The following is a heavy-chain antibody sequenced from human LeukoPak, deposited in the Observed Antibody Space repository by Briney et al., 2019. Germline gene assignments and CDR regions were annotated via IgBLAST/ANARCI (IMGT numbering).Heavy chain of an antibody. Sequence: PGGSLRLSCAASGFTFSDYYMSWIRQAPGKGLEWVSYISSSGSTIYYADSVKGRFTISRDNAKNSLYLQMNSLRAEDTAVYYCARDKNYYGSGSYYKFTAFDIWGQGTMVTVPS. CDR1: GFTFSDYY. CDR2: ISSSGSTI. V-gene: IGHV3-11*01. CDR3: ARDKNYYGSGSYYKFTAFDI. D-gene: IGHD3-10*01. J-gene: IGHJ3*02.